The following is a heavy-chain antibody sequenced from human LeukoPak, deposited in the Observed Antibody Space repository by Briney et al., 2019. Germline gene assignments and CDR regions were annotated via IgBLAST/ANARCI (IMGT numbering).Heavy chain of an antibody. D-gene: IGHD6-19*01. Sequence: PGRSLRLSCAASGFTFSSYGMHWVRQAPGKGLEWVAVISYDGSNKYYADSVKGRFTISRDNSKNTLYLQMNSLRAEDTAVYYCARENWDSSGDNFDYWGQGTLVTVSS. V-gene: IGHV3-30*03. CDR2: ISYDGSNK. CDR3: ARENWDSSGDNFDY. J-gene: IGHJ4*02. CDR1: GFTFSSYG.